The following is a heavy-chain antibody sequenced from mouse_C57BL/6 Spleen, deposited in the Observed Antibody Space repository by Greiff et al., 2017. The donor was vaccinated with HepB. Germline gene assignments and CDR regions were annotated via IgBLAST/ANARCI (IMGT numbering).Heavy chain of an antibody. Sequence: EVQLQQSGPELVKPGASVKISCKASGYTFTDYYMNWVKQSHGKSLEWIGDINPNNGGTSYNQKFKGKATLTVDKSSSTAYMELRSLTSEDSAVYYCARFPLLLFFDYWGQGTTLTVSS. CDR1: GYTFTDYY. CDR3: ARFPLLLFFDY. V-gene: IGHV1-26*01. CDR2: INPNNGGT. D-gene: IGHD1-1*01. J-gene: IGHJ2*01.